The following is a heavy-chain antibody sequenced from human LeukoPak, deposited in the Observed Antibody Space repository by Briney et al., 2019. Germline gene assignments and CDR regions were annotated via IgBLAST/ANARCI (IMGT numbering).Heavy chain of an antibody. J-gene: IGHJ5*02. CDR2: INPYSGAL. CDR3: ATATVTHTRDP. Sequence: ASVKVSCQTSGYTFSDFYLNWVRQAPGQGLEWMGWINPYSGALISAQSLQGRLTMTWDTSTGTAYMELTRLTSDATAVYYCATATVTHTRDPWGQGTLVTVSS. CDR1: GYTFSDFY. D-gene: IGHD1-1*01. V-gene: IGHV1-2*02.